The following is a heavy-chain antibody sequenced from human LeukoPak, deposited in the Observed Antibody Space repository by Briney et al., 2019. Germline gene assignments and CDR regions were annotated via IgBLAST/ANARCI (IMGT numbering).Heavy chain of an antibody. CDR2: INTNTGNP. J-gene: IGHJ3*02. D-gene: IGHD3-3*01. CDR1: GYTFTNSA. Sequence: ASVKVSCKASGYTFTNSAMNWVRQAPGQGLEWMGWINTNTGNPTYAQGFTGRFVFSLDTSVSTAYLQISSLKAEDTAVYYCASPNYDFWSGYYIAGAFDIRGQGTMVTVSS. V-gene: IGHV7-4-1*02. CDR3: ASPNYDFWSGYYIAGAFDI.